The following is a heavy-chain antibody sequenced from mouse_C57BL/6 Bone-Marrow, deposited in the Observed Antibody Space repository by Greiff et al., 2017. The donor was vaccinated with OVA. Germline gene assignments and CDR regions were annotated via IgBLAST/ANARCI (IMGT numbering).Heavy chain of an antibody. Sequence: VQLQQPGAALVKPGASVKVSCKASGYTFTSYWLHWVKQRPGQGLEWIGRLHPSDSDTNYNQKFKGKATLTVDKSSSTAYMQLSSLTSEDSAVYYCAIRLYFDCWGQGTTLTVSS. CDR3: AIRLYFDC. CDR1: GYTFTSYW. J-gene: IGHJ2*01. V-gene: IGHV1-74*01. CDR2: LHPSDSDT.